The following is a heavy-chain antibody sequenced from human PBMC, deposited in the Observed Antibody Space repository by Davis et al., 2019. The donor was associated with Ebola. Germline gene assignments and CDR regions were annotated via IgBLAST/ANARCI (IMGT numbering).Heavy chain of an antibody. CDR1: GGSFSGYY. CDR2: INDSGST. V-gene: IGHV4-34*01. CDR3: ARLHYDSSGYLYYYYGMDV. D-gene: IGHD3-22*01. J-gene: IGHJ6*02. Sequence: MPSETLSLTCAVYGGSFSGYYWSWIRQSPGMGLEWIGEINDSGSTNYNPSLRSRVTISVDTSKNQFSLKLSSVTAADTAVYYCARLHYDSSGYLYYYYGMDVWGQGTTVTVSS.